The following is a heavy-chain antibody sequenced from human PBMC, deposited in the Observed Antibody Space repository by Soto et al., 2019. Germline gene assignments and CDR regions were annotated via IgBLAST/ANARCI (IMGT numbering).Heavy chain of an antibody. Sequence: GESLKISCAASGFTFSDYYMSWIRQAPGKGLEWVSYISSSGSTIYYADSVKGRFTISRDNAKNSLYLQMNSLRAEDTAVYYCARVRDFWSGHLTFDYWGQGTLVTVSS. J-gene: IGHJ4*02. CDR2: ISSSGSTI. V-gene: IGHV3-11*01. CDR1: GFTFSDYY. CDR3: ARVRDFWSGHLTFDY. D-gene: IGHD3-3*01.